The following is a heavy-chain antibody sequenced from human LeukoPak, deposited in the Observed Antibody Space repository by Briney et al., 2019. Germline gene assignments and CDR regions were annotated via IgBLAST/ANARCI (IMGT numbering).Heavy chain of an antibody. V-gene: IGHV4-30-4*01. J-gene: IGHJ6*02. CDR1: GGSISSGDYY. Sequence: SQTLSLTCTVSGGSISSGDYYWSWIRQPPGKGLEWIGYIYYSGSTYYNPSLKSRVTISVDTSKIQFSLKLSSVTAADTAVYYCARARTFLEWLPQDYYYYGMDVWGQGTTVTVSS. D-gene: IGHD3-3*02. CDR3: ARARTFLEWLPQDYYYYGMDV. CDR2: IYYSGST.